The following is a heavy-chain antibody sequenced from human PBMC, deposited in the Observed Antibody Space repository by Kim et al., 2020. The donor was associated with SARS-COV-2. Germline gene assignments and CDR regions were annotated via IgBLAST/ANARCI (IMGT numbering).Heavy chain of an antibody. CDR2: IYDDGSNT. CDR3: ARHISALATGYFDY. Sequence: GGSLRLSCVASGFTFSTYGMHWVRQAPGKGLEWVAVIYDDGSNTYYGDSVKGRFTISRDDSKNTLYLQMNSLRAEDTGVYYCARHISALATGYFDYWGQGTLVTVSS. CDR1: GFTFSTYG. J-gene: IGHJ4*02. D-gene: IGHD1-1*01. V-gene: IGHV3-33*01.